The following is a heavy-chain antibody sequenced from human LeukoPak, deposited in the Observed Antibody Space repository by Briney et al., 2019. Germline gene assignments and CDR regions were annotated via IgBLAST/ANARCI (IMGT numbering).Heavy chain of an antibody. V-gene: IGHV1-18*01. J-gene: IGHJ6*03. CDR3: ARIRRLQPHYMDV. CDR1: GYTFTSYG. D-gene: IGHD6-25*01. Sequence: ASVKVSCKASGYTFTSYGISWVRQAPGQGLEWMGWISAYNGNTNYAQKLQGRVTMTTDTSTSTAYMELRSLRSDDTAVHHCARIRRLQPHYMDVWGKGTTVTVSS. CDR2: ISAYNGNT.